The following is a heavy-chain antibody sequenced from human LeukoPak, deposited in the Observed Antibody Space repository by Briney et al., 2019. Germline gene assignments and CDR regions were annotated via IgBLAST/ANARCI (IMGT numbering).Heavy chain of an antibody. V-gene: IGHV3-23*01. CDR1: GITFSGSG. J-gene: IGHJ5*02. CDR2: ISGSGSNT. D-gene: IGHD2-2*02. Sequence: GGSLRLSCAASGITFSGSGMSWVRQAPGKGLEWVSTISGSGSNTHYADSVKGRFTISRDNYKDTLYMQMNSLRAEDTAVYYCAKTDCTSTSCYIGWFDPWGQGTLSPSPQ. CDR3: AKTDCTSTSCYIGWFDP.